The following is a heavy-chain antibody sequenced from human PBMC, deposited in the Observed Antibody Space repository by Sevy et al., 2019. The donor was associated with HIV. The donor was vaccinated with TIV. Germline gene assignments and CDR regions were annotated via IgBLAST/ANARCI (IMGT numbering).Heavy chain of an antibody. CDR2: IIPIFGTA. D-gene: IGHD3-16*02. V-gene: IGHV1-69*13. J-gene: IGHJ3*02. CDR1: GGTFSSYA. CDR3: ARSVSGSYRYDAFDI. Sequence: ASVKVSCKASGGTFSSYAISWVRQAPGQGLEWMGGIIPIFGTANYAQKFQGRVTITADESTRTAYMELISLRSEDTAVYYCARSVSGSYRYDAFDIWGQGTMVTVSS.